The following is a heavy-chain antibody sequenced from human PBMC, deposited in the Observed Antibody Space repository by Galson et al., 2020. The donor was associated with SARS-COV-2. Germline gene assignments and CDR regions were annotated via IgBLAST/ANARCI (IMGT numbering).Heavy chain of an antibody. J-gene: IGHJ2*01. Sequence: SETLSLTCTVSGGSISSSSYYWGWIRQPPGKGLEWIGSIYYSGSTYYNPSLKSRVTISVDTSKNQFSLKLSSVTAADTAVYYCATRITMIVVVDYWYFDLWGCGTLVTVSS. CDR1: GGSISSSSYY. CDR3: ATRITMIVVVDYWYFDL. V-gene: IGHV4-39*01. D-gene: IGHD3-22*01. CDR2: IYYSGST.